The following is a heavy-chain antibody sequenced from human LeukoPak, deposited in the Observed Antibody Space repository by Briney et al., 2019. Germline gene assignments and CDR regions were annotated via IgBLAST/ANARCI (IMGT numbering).Heavy chain of an antibody. CDR2: IKSETDGETR. CDR3: TTGLEWFGELGY. Sequence: GGSLRLSCAASGFTFSNAWMSWVRQAPGKGLEWVGRIKSETDGETRDYAAPVKGRFTISRDDSKNTLYLQVNSLKSEDTAVYYCTTGLEWFGELGYWGQGTLVTVSS. J-gene: IGHJ4*02. V-gene: IGHV3-15*01. D-gene: IGHD3-10*01. CDR1: GFTFSNAW.